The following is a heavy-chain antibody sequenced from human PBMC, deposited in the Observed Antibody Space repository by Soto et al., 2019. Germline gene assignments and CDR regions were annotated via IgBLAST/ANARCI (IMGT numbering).Heavy chain of an antibody. V-gene: IGHV3-48*01. CDR1: GFTFSSYS. CDR3: ASLDYGSGSYTWFDP. J-gene: IGHJ5*02. D-gene: IGHD3-10*01. Sequence: PGGSLRLSCAASGFTFSSYSMNWVRQAPGKGLEWVSYISSSSSTIYYADSVKGRFTISRDNAKNSLYLQMNSLRAEDTAVYYCASLDYGSGSYTWFDPWGQGTLVTVSS. CDR2: ISSSSSTI.